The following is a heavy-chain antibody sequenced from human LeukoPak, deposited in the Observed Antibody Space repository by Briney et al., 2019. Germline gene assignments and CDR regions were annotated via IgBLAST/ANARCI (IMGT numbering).Heavy chain of an antibody. CDR1: GGSISSSSYY. V-gene: IGHV4-39*01. D-gene: IGHD3-16*01. CDR2: IYYSGST. CDR3: AEGVYYFDY. J-gene: IGHJ4*02. Sequence: ASETLSLTCTVSGGSISSSSYYWGWIRHPPGKGLEWIGSIYYSGSTYYNPSLKSRVTISVDTSKNQFSLKLSSVTAADTAVYYCAEGVYYFDYWGQGTLVTVSS.